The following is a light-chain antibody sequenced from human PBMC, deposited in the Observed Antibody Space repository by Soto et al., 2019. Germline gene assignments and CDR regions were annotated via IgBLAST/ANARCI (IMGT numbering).Light chain of an antibody. CDR1: QSLRHHNGYYY. CDR2: LGS. Sequence: DIVMTQSPLSLPVTPGEPASISCRSSQSLRHHNGYYYLDWYLQKPGQSPQVLIYLGSNRASGVPDRVSGSGSGTVFTLKISRVEAEDVGVYYCIQTLQAPYSFGQWTKLEIK. V-gene: IGKV2-28*01. CDR3: IQTLQAPYS. J-gene: IGKJ2*01.